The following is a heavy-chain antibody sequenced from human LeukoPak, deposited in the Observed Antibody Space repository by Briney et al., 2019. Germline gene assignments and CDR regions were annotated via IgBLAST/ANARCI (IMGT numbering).Heavy chain of an antibody. J-gene: IGHJ5*02. Sequence: ASVKVSCKAPGYTFTGYYMHWVRQAPGQGLEWMGRINPNSGGTNYAQKFQGRVTMTRDTSISTAYMELSRLRSDDTAVYYCASPGGYSYGYHSWGQGTLVTVSS. D-gene: IGHD5-18*01. CDR1: GYTFTGYY. CDR2: INPNSGGT. V-gene: IGHV1-2*06. CDR3: ASPGGYSYGYHS.